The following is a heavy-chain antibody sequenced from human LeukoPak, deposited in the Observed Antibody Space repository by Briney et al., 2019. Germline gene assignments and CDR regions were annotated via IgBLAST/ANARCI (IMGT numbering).Heavy chain of an antibody. CDR1: GDSISKKW. CDR3: ATGELRTDAFDI. J-gene: IGHJ3*02. Sequence: SETLSLTCAVSGDSISKKWLSWVRQPPGKGLAWIGEIYHSGTTNYNPSLKSRVAISVDNSKNQFSLNLSSVTAADTAVYYCATGELRTDAFDIWGQGTMVTVSS. CDR2: IYHSGTT. V-gene: IGHV4-4*02. D-gene: IGHD1-7*01.